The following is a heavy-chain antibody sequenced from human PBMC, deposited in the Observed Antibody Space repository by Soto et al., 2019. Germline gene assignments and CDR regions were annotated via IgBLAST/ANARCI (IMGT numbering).Heavy chain of an antibody. D-gene: IGHD1-26*01. CDR1: GFTFSSYG. CDR2: IWYDGSNK. V-gene: IGHV3-33*01. Sequence: GGSLRLSCAASGFTFSSYGMHWVRQAPGKGLEWVAVIWYDGSNKYYADSVKGRFTISRDNSKNTLYLQMNSLRAEDTAVYYCARDKEKLTPLYYFDYWGQGTLVTVSS. J-gene: IGHJ4*02. CDR3: ARDKEKLTPLYYFDY.